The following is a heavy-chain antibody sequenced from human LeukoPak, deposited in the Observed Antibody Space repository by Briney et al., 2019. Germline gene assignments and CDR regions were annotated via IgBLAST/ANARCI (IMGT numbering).Heavy chain of an antibody. CDR1: GIIFSDSA. J-gene: IGHJ4*02. CDR3: SSPAHDSDVWSGYYSF. D-gene: IGHD3-3*01. Sequence: GGSLTLSCAASGIIFSDSAMHWVRQASGNGREWVGRVRSKPNNYATEYAASVKGRFTISRDDSENTAYLQMNSLKTEDTAVYYCSSPAHDSDVWSGYYSFWGPGILVTVSS. V-gene: IGHV3-73*01. CDR2: VRSKPNNYAT.